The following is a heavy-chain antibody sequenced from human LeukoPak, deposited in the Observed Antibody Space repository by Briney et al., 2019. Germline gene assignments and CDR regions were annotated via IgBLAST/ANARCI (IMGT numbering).Heavy chain of an antibody. Sequence: GGSLRLSCAASGLTFDDYAMHWVRQAPGKGLEWVSLISGDGGSTYYADSVKGRFTISRDNSKNSLYLQMNSLRTEDTALYYCAKDIFRLRRGGYYFDYWGQGTLVNVSS. CDR1: GLTFDDYA. J-gene: IGHJ4*02. CDR3: AKDIFRLRRGGYYFDY. CDR2: ISGDGGST. V-gene: IGHV3-43*02. D-gene: IGHD2-21*01.